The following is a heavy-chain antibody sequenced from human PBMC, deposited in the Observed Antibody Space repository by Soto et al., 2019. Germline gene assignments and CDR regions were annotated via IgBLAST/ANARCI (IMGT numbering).Heavy chain of an antibody. J-gene: IGHJ5*02. Sequence: EVQLVESGGGLVKPGGSLRLSCAASGFTFSNAWMNWVRQAPGKGLEWVGRIKSKTDGGTTDYAAPVKGRFTISRDDSTNXXYLQMNSLKTEDTAVYYCTTEAIVPAAMGENWFDPWGQGTLVTVSS. CDR3: TTEAIVPAAMGENWFDP. D-gene: IGHD2-2*01. CDR1: GFTFSNAW. CDR2: IKSKTDGGTT. V-gene: IGHV3-15*07.